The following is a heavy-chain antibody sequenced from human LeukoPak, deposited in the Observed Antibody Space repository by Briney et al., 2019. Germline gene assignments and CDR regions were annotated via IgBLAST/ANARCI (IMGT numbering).Heavy chain of an antibody. CDR2: INPNSGGT. CDR1: GYTXTGYY. D-gene: IGHD2-2*03. CDR3: ALDIVVVPASIADY. Sequence: ASVKVSCKASGYTXTGYYLHWVRQAPGQGLEWMGLINPNSGGTNYAQKFQGRVTMTRDTSISTAYTELSRLRSDDTAVYYCALDIVVVPASIADYWGQGTLVTVSS. J-gene: IGHJ4*02. V-gene: IGHV1-2*02.